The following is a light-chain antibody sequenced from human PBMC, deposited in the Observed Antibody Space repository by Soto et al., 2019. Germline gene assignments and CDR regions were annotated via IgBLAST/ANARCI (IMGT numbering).Light chain of an antibody. CDR1: QDIRSD. J-gene: IGKJ1*01. CDR2: DAS. CDR3: LQDYDYLWT. V-gene: IGKV1-6*01. Sequence: AIPMTQSPSSLSASVGDSITISCRASQDIRSDLGWYQQKPGRAPKLLIYDASSLQGGVPSRFSGSGSGTDFTLTINSLQPEDFATYYCLQDYDYLWTFGQGTKVEIK.